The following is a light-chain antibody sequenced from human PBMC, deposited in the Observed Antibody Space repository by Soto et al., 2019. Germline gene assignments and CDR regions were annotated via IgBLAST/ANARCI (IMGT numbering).Light chain of an antibody. J-gene: IGLJ2*01. CDR3: CSYTRRSTRV. CDR1: SSDSGGYKY. V-gene: IGLV2-14*01. Sequence: QSALTQPASVSGSPGQSITISCTGTSSDSGGYKYVSWYQQHPGIAPKLMIYEGSNRPSGVSNRFTGYKSGNTASLTISGLRAAEEADYYCCSYTRRSTRVFGGGPKITVL. CDR2: EGS.